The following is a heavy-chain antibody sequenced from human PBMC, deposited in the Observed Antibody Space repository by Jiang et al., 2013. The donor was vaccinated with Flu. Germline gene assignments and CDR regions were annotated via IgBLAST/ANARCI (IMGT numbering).Heavy chain of an antibody. CDR3: ARDGYCSGGSCYSRAFDI. CDR1: GGSISSYY. Sequence: PGLVKPSETLSLTCTVSGGSISSYYWSWIRQPPGKGLEWIGYIYYSGSTNYNPSLKSRVTISVDTPKNQFSLKLSSVTAADTAVYYCARDGYCSGGSCYSRAFDIWGQGTMVTVSS. V-gene: IGHV4-59*01. CDR2: IYYSGST. D-gene: IGHD2-15*01. J-gene: IGHJ3*02.